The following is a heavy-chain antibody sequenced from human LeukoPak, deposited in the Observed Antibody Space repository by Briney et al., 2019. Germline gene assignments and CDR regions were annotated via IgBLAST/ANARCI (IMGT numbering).Heavy chain of an antibody. CDR3: ARDCSGGSCYGAFDI. CDR1: GASIRSGDYY. D-gene: IGHD2-15*01. V-gene: IGHV4-30-4*01. J-gene: IGHJ3*02. Sequence: SETLSLTCTVSGASIRSGDYYWSWIRQPPGKGLEWIVYIYDSGSTYYNPSLKSRITISVDTSENRFSLKLSSVTATDTAVYYCARDCSGGSCYGAFDIWGQGTMVTVSS. CDR2: IYDSGST.